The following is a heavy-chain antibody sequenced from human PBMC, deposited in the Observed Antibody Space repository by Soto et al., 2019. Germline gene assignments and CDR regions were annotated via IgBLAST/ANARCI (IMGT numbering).Heavy chain of an antibody. J-gene: IGHJ4*02. CDR3: ASGGFGAYVHPLDH. V-gene: IGHV1-18*01. Sequence: QVHLMQSGAEVKSPGASVRVSCKASGYTFSSYGVSWVRQAPGQGLEFMGWITVYNGHTNYAQKFQGRVTMTTDPSPSTAYMELRRLRSADKDVYFCASGGFGAYVHPLDHWGQGTLVTVSA. D-gene: IGHD2-15*01. CDR1: GYTFSSYG. CDR2: ITVYNGHT.